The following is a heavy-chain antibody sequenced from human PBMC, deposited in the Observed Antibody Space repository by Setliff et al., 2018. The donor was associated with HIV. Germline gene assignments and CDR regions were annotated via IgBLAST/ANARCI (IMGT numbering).Heavy chain of an antibody. V-gene: IGHV1-18*01. CDR3: ARALSYSGWRTQYFDC. D-gene: IGHD6-19*01. Sequence: ASVKVSCKASGYNFTIFGITWVRQAPGQGLEWMGWISAYNGNTNYAQKLQGRITLTIDTVTTTAYMDLRSLTSDDTAMYYCARALSYSGWRTQYFDCWGQGTLVTVSS. J-gene: IGHJ4*02. CDR2: ISAYNGNT. CDR1: GYNFTIFG.